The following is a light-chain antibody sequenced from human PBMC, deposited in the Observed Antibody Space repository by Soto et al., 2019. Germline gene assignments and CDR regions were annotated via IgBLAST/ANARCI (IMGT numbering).Light chain of an antibody. CDR3: QQLNSYPRS. V-gene: IGKV1-9*01. CDR2: AAS. CDR1: QGISRY. Sequence: DIQLTQYPSFLSASVGDRGTITCRASQGISRYLAWYQKKPGKAPELLIYAASTMQSGVPSRFSVSGSGTEFTLTISSLQPEDFATYYCQQLNSYPRSFGQGTKLEIK. J-gene: IGKJ2*03.